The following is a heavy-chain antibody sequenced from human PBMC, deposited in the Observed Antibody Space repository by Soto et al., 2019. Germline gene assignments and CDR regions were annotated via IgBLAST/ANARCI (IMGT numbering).Heavy chain of an antibody. V-gene: IGHV3-11*01. CDR2: ISSSGSTI. Sequence: GGSLRLSCAASGFTFSDYYMSWIRQAPGKGLEWVSYISSSGSTIYYADSVKGRFTISRDNAKNSLYLQMNSLRAEDTAVYYCARAPPMTTVVNAAPANDAFDIWGQGTMVTVSS. CDR1: GFTFSDYY. J-gene: IGHJ3*02. D-gene: IGHD4-17*01. CDR3: ARAPPMTTVVNAAPANDAFDI.